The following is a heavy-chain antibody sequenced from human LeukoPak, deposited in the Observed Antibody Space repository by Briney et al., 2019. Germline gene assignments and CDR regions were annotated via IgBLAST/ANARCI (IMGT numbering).Heavy chain of an antibody. D-gene: IGHD3-16*02. V-gene: IGHV4-31*03. Sequence: PSETLSLTCTVSGGAVSSGDYYWNWIRQHPGKGLEWIGYIYHTGGAYYNPSLKSRVTISVDTSKKQFSLRLRSVTAADTAMYYCARWSFRLAAGYTGGAFDIWGPGTMGTVSS. J-gene: IGHJ3*02. CDR2: IYHTGGA. CDR3: ARWSFRLAAGYTGGAFDI. CDR1: GGAVSSGDYY.